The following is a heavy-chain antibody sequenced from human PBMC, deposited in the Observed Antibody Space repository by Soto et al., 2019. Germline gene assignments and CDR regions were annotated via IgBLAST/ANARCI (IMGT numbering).Heavy chain of an antibody. V-gene: IGHV4-4*02. J-gene: IGHJ4*02. CDR3: ARVTDYGDYGHFDY. Sequence: SETLSLTCAVSSGSISSSNWWSWVRQPPGKGLEWIGEIYHSGSTNYNPSLKSRVTISVDKSKNQFSLKLSSVTAADTAVYYWARVTDYGDYGHFDYWGQGTLVTVSS. CDR1: SGSISSSNW. CDR2: IYHSGST. D-gene: IGHD4-17*01.